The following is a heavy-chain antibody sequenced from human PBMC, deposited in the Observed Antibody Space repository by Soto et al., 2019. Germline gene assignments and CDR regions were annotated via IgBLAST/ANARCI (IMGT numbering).Heavy chain of an antibody. CDR3: ATARNGFWSGYDY. V-gene: IGHV3-23*01. CDR1: GFTFSNYA. J-gene: IGHJ4*02. D-gene: IGHD3-3*01. Sequence: GSLRLSCAASGFTFSNYAMNWVRQAPGKGLEWVSVISGSGDDTHYAGSVKGRFTISRDNSKNTLYLQMDSLWAEDTAIFYCATARNGFWSGYDYWGQGTMVTVSS. CDR2: ISGSGDDT.